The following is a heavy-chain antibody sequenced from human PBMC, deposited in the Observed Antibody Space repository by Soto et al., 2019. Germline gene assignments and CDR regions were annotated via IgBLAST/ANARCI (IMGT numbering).Heavy chain of an antibody. CDR3: TKDDSGGSGY. J-gene: IGHJ4*02. CDR1: RFTFSNAW. CDR2: IKSETDGGTT. V-gene: IGHV3-15*01. D-gene: IGHD3-10*01. Sequence: GGSLRLSCAASRFTFSNAWISWVRQAPGKGLEWVGRIKSETDGGTTDYAAPVKGRFTISRDDSKNTLYLQMNSLKTEDTGVYYCTKDDSGGSGYWGQGTLVTVSS.